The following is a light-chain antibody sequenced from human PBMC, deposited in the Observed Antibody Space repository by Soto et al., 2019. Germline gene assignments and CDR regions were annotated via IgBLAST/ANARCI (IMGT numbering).Light chain of an antibody. J-gene: IGLJ1*01. Sequence: QSALTQPPSASGSPGQSVAISCTGTSSDVGGYNYVSWYQQHPGKAPKLMIYEVNKRPSGVPDRFSGSKSGNTASLTVSGHQAEDEADYYRSSYAGSSNVFGTGTKVTVL. CDR3: SSYAGSSNV. V-gene: IGLV2-8*01. CDR1: SSDVGGYNY. CDR2: EVN.